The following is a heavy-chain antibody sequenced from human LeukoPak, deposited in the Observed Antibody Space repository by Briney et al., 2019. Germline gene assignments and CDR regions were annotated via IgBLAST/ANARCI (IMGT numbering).Heavy chain of an antibody. J-gene: IGHJ6*02. D-gene: IGHD6-13*01. V-gene: IGHV7-4-1*02. CDR2: INTNTGNP. CDR3: ASPIAAAGTAPYYYGMDV. Sequence: SVKVSCKASGYTFTSYAMNWVRQAPGQGLEWMGWINTNTGNPTYAQGFTGRFVFSLDTSVSTAYLQISSLKAEDTAVYYCASPIAAAGTAPYYYGMDVWGQGTTVTVSS. CDR1: GYTFTSYA.